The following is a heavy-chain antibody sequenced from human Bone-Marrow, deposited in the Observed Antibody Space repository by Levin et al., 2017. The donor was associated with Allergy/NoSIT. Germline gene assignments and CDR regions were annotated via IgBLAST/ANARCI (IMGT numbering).Heavy chain of an antibody. CDR2: ISSDSKNA. D-gene: IGHD1-26*01. CDR1: GFTFSTYT. V-gene: IGHV3-48*01. Sequence: GGSLRLSCEGSGFTFSTYTMNWVRQAPGKALEWLSYISSDSKNAYYADSVKGRFTISRDNAKNSLYLQMNSLRAEDRAVYYCAFAHGLGHYNYYCGLDVWGQGTTVIVSS. J-gene: IGHJ6*02. CDR3: AFAHGLGHYNYYCGLDV.